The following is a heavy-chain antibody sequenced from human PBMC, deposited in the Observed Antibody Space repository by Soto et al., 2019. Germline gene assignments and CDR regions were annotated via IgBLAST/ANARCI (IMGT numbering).Heavy chain of an antibody. Sequence: PGGSLRLSCAASGFTFSSYAMSWVRQAPGKGLEWVSVISGSGDSTYYADSVKGRFTISRDNSKNTLYLQMNSLRAEDTAVYYCAKRAWGYFYFDYWGQGTRVTVSS. J-gene: IGHJ4*02. V-gene: IGHV3-23*01. CDR1: GFTFSSYA. CDR2: ISGSGDST. CDR3: AKRAWGYFYFDY. D-gene: IGHD1-26*01.